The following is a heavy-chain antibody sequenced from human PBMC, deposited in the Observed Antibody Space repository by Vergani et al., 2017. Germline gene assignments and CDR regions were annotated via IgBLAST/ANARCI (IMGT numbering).Heavy chain of an antibody. J-gene: IGHJ6*02. CDR1: GFTVSSNY. CDR2: IYSGGST. D-gene: IGHD1-20*01. CDR3: AKDDITGTALKRYYDGMDV. V-gene: IGHV3-66*01. Sequence: EVQLVESGGGLVQPGGSLRLSCAASGFTVSSNYMSWVRQAPGKGVEWVSVIYSGGSTYYADSVKGRFTISRDNSKNALYHQKNSLRAEDTAVYYCAKDDITGTALKRYYDGMDVWGQGTTVTVSS.